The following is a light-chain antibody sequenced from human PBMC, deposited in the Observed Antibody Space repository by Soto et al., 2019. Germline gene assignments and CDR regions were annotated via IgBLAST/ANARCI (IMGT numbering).Light chain of an antibody. CDR2: AAS. Sequence: ALPMTQSPSSLSASVGDRVTISCRASQGIRSDLAWYQQKPGKAPKLLIFAASTLQSGVPSRFSGRGSATDFTLTISSLQPEDFATYYCLQSYNLPRKFGQGTKVEIK. CDR1: QGIRSD. V-gene: IGKV1-6*01. J-gene: IGKJ1*01. CDR3: LQSYNLPRK.